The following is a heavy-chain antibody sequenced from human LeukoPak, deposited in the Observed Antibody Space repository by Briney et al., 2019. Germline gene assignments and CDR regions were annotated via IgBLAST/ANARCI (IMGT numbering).Heavy chain of an antibody. CDR3: ATREDTAMGY. CDR2: IHPSSGAT. D-gene: IGHD5-18*01. CDR1: GYTFIAYH. V-gene: IGHV1-2*06. Sequence: GASVKVSCKASGYTFIAYHMHWVRQAPGQGLEWMGRIHPSSGATNYAQRFQGRVTLTRDTSINTAYMELSRLTSDDTAVYYCATREDTAMGYWGQGTLVTVSS. J-gene: IGHJ4*02.